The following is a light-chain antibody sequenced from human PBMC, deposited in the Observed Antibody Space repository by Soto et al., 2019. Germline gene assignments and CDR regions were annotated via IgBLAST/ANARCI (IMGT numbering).Light chain of an antibody. J-gene: IGKJ2*01. Sequence: IQLTQSPSSLSASVGDRVTITCRASQGISSFLAWYQQKPGKAPKLLIYGASTLQSGVPSRFSGSGSGTDFTLTIGSLQPEDFAVYYCQQRSNWPNTFGQGTTLEIK. CDR2: GAS. V-gene: IGKV1-9*01. CDR3: QQRSNWPNT. CDR1: QGISSF.